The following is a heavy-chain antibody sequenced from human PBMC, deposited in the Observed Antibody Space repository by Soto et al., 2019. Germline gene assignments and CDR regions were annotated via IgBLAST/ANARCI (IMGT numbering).Heavy chain of an antibody. D-gene: IGHD2-15*01. CDR2: ISGSGGSP. J-gene: IGHJ4*02. Sequence: XGSLRLSCSAAGFTFSGYAISGVRQAPGRGREWASAISGSGGSPYYADSVKGPFTISRDNSKNTLYLQMTSLRAEDTAVYYCARAPDCGEDSCYRHFDLWGQGTRVTVSS. V-gene: IGHV3-23*01. CDR3: ARAPDCGEDSCYRHFDL. CDR1: GFTFSGYA.